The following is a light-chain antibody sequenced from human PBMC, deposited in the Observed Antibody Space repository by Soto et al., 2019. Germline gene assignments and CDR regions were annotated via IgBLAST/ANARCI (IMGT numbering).Light chain of an antibody. J-gene: IGKJ3*01. CDR1: QGIFTY. CDR2: AAA. Sequence: DIQMTQSPSSLSASIGDRVTITCRASQGIFTYLAWYQQKPGKVPKLLIYAAATLHSGVPSRFSGSGSGTDFTLTISSLQPEDVATYYCQKYNRVPFTFGPGTKVYVK. CDR3: QKYNRVPFT. V-gene: IGKV1-27*01.